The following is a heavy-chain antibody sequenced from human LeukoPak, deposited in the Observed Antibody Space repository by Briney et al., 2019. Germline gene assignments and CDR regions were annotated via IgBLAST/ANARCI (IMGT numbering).Heavy chain of an antibody. D-gene: IGHD4-17*01. J-gene: IGHJ6*02. V-gene: IGHV3-7*01. Sequence: GGSLRLSCAASGFTFSSYWMSWVRQAPGKGLEWVANIKQDGSEKYYVDSVKGRFTISRDNAKNSLYLQMNSLRAEDTAVYYCARESGTYGDSPHYYYYYGMDVWGQGTTVTVSS. CDR2: IKQDGSEK. CDR3: ARESGTYGDSPHYYYYYGMDV. CDR1: GFTFSSYW.